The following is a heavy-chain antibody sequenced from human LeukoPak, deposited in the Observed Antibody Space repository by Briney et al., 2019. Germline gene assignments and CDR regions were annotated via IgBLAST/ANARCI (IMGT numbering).Heavy chain of an antibody. CDR1: GFIFSNYS. D-gene: IGHD3-10*02. V-gene: IGHV3-21*01. CDR3: AELGITMIGGV. Sequence: GGSLRLSCAASGFIFSNYSMNWVRQTPGKGLEWVSSISSSSSYIYYADSMKGRFTISRDNAKNSLYLQMNSLRAEDTAVYYCAELGITMIGGVWGKGTTVTISS. CDR2: ISSSSSYI. J-gene: IGHJ6*04.